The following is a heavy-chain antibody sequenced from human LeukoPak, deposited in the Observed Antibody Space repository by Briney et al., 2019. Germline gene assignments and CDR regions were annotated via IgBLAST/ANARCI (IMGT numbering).Heavy chain of an antibody. CDR2: IYYSGST. CDR3: ASTHYYGYYFDY. CDR1: GGFFSGYY. J-gene: IGHJ4*02. V-gene: IGHV4-59*08. Sequence: SETLSLTCAVYGGFFSGYYWSWIRQPPGKGLEWIGYIYYSGSTNYNPSLKSRVTISVDTSKNQFSLKLSSVTAADTAVYYCASTHYYGYYFDYWGQGTLVTVSS. D-gene: IGHD3-10*01.